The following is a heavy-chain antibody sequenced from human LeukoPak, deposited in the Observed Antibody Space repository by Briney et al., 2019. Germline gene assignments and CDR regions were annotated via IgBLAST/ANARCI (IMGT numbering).Heavy chain of an antibody. CDR1: GYTFTSYD. Sequence: ASVKVSCKASGYTFTSYDINWVRQATGQGREWMGWMNPNSGNTGYAQKFQDRVTMTRNTSISTAYMELSSLRAEDTAVYYCARDTGDGYTPPNYYYYMDVWGKGTTVTVSS. J-gene: IGHJ6*03. CDR2: MNPNSGNT. D-gene: IGHD5-24*01. CDR3: ARDTGDGYTPPNYYYYMDV. V-gene: IGHV1-8*01.